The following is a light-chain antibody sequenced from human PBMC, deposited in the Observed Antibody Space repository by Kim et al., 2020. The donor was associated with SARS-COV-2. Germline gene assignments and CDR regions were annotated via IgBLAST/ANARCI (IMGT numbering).Light chain of an antibody. Sequence: SPGERATLSCRASQSVSSSYLAWYQQKPGQAPRILIYGASSRATGIPDRFSGSGSGTDFTLTISRLEPEDFAVYYCQQYGSSPLTFGGGTKVEIK. CDR1: QSVSSSY. J-gene: IGKJ4*01. CDR3: QQYGSSPLT. CDR2: GAS. V-gene: IGKV3-20*01.